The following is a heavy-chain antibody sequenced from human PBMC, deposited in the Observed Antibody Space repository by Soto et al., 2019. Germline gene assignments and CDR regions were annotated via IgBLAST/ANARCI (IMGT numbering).Heavy chain of an antibody. CDR3: AGGLRRGAVDY. CDR2: SYYSGST. CDR1: GGSISSGGYY. D-gene: IGHD5-12*01. V-gene: IGHV4-31*03. J-gene: IGHJ4*02. Sequence: QVQLQESGPGLVKPSQTLSLTCTVSGGSISSGGYYWSWIRQHPGKGLEWIGYSYYSGSTYYNPSLMSRVTMSADTSKNQFSLKLRSVSAADTAVYYCAGGLRRGAVDYWGQGTLVTVSS.